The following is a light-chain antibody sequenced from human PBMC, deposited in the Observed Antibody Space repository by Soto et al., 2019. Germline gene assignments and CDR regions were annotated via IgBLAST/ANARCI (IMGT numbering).Light chain of an antibody. J-gene: IGKJ2*01. V-gene: IGKV1-39*01. CDR2: AAS. CDR3: QQSSSRPYT. CDR1: QSVGSL. Sequence: IQMTQSPSSLSASVGDRVTITCRASQSVGSLLNWFQQKPGKAPKLLIYAASTLQSGAPSRFSGSGAGTDFTLIISSLQPEDFATYYCQQSSSRPYTFGQGTKVEI.